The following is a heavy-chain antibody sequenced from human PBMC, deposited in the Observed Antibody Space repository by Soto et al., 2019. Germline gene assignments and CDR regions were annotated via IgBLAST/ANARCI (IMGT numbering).Heavy chain of an antibody. Sequence: GASVKVSCKTSGYTFTAYYIHWVRQAPGQGLEWMGWINPDTGDTRSVRKFQGRVTMTRDTSITTVYMVLSRLTTDDTAVYYCARGPYKNWFALWGQGXLVTVPS. CDR2: INPDTGDT. D-gene: IGHD1-1*01. CDR1: GYTFTAYY. V-gene: IGHV1-2*02. J-gene: IGHJ5*02. CDR3: ARGPYKNWFAL.